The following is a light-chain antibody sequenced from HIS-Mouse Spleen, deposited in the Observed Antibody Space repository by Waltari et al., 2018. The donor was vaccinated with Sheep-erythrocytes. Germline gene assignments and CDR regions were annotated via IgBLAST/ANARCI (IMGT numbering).Light chain of an antibody. V-gene: IGLV2-23*02. CDR2: DVS. J-gene: IGLJ1*01. CDR3: CSYAGSYNHV. CDR1: RSDVGSSNL. Sequence: QSALTQPASVSGSPGQSITISCTGTRSDVGSSNLVSWYQQHPGKAPKLMIYDVSKRPSGVPDRFSGSKSGNTASLTISGLQAEDEADYYCCSYAGSYNHVFATGTKVTVL.